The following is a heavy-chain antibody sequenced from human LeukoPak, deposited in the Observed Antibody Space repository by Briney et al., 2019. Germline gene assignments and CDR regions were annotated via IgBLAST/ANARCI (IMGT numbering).Heavy chain of an antibody. CDR3: AKDGQLGGSSWFTLYFDS. CDR2: ISYDERNT. CDR1: RFSFRSYD. V-gene: IGHV3-30*18. Sequence: GGSLRLSCAASRFSFRSYDMHWVRQAPGKGLEWMAVISYDERNTYYTDSVKGRFTISSDNSKNTLYLQMNSLRPEDTAVYYCAKDGQLGGSSWFTLYFDSWGQGTLVTVSS. D-gene: IGHD6-13*01. J-gene: IGHJ4*02.